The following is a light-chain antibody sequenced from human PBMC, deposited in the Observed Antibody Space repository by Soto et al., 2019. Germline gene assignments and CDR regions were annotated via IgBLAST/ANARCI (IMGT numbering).Light chain of an antibody. CDR1: QSISTW. J-gene: IGKJ4*01. Sequence: IQMTQSPSTLSASVGDRVTITCRASQSISTWLAWYQQKPGKAPKLLIYKASSLEGGVPSRFGGSGSGTLFNITISSLHPDDFATYYCQQYNTYPLTFGGGTKV. CDR3: QQYNTYPLT. V-gene: IGKV1-5*03. CDR2: KAS.